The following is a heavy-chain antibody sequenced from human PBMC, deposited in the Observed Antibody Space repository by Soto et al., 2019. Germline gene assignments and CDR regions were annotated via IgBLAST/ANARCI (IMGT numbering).Heavy chain of an antibody. CDR1: GFTVSNNY. J-gene: IGHJ4*02. Sequence: VGSLRLSCAASGFTVSNNYMRWVRQAPGKGLEWVSLIYSGGNTHYADSVKGRFTISRDNSKNTLFLQMNSLRVEDTAVYYCARDPPGIAASGAGGWGQGTLVTVSS. CDR3: ARDPPGIAASGAGG. V-gene: IGHV3-53*01. CDR2: IYSGGNT. D-gene: IGHD6-13*01.